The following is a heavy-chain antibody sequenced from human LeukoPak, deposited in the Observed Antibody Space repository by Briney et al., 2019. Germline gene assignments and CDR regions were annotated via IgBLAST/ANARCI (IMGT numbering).Heavy chain of an antibody. Sequence: GESLKISCKGSGYSFNTYWIGWVRQMPGKGLEWMGIIYPDDSDTRYSPSFQGQVTISADKSITTAYLHWSSLKASDTAMYYCARGYSYGSWCSDYWGQGTLVTVSS. V-gene: IGHV5-51*01. CDR1: GYSFNTYW. CDR2: IYPDDSDT. J-gene: IGHJ4*02. CDR3: ARGYSYGSWCSDY. D-gene: IGHD5-18*01.